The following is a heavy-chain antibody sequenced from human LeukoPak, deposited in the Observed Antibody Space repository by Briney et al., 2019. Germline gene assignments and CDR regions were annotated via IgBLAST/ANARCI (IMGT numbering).Heavy chain of an antibody. CDR1: GFTFDDYA. V-gene: IGHV3-9*01. CDR3: AKDIAHHYDSSGYDY. D-gene: IGHD3-22*01. CDR2: ISWNSGSI. Sequence: PGKSLRLSCAASGFTFDDYAMHWVRQAPGKGLEWVSGISWNSGSIGYADSVKGRFTISRDNAKNSLYLQMNSLRAEDTALYYCAKDIAHHYDSSGYDYWGQGTLVTVSS. J-gene: IGHJ4*02.